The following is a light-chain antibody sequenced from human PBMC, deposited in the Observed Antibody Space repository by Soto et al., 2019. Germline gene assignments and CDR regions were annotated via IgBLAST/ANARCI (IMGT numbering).Light chain of an antibody. Sequence: DIVLTQSPATLSLSPGERATLSCGASQTVDKNYLGWYQQKPGLAPRLLIYDVSNRATGIPDRFSGSGSGTDFTLTISRLEPEDFAVYYCQQFSSYPLTFGGGTKVDI. CDR1: QTVDKNY. CDR3: QQFSSYPLT. CDR2: DVS. J-gene: IGKJ4*01. V-gene: IGKV3D-20*01.